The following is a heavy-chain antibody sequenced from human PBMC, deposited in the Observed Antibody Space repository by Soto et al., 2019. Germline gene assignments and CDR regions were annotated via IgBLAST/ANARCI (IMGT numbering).Heavy chain of an antibody. D-gene: IGHD3-22*01. Sequence: ESLKICCKGSGYNFTSYWIGWVRKMPGKGLEWMGIIYPGDSDTRYSPSFQGQVTISADKSISTAYLQWSSLKASDTAMYSCARSLYYYHSSDIWGQGTMVTVS. CDR3: ARSLYYYHSSDI. CDR2: IYPGDSDT. J-gene: IGHJ3*02. V-gene: IGHV5-51*01. CDR1: GYNFTSYW.